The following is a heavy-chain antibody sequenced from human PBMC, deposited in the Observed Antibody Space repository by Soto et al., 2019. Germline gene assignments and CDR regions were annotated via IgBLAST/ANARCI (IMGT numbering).Heavy chain of an antibody. CDR3: ARVGSSGWSPDY. V-gene: IGHV4-59*01. Sequence: WTWLRQSPGKGLEWIGYIFYTGSTNYNPSLKSRVTISVDTSKNQFSLKLSSVTAADTAVYYCARVGSSGWSPDYWGQGTLVTVSS. D-gene: IGHD6-19*01. CDR2: IFYTGST. J-gene: IGHJ4*02.